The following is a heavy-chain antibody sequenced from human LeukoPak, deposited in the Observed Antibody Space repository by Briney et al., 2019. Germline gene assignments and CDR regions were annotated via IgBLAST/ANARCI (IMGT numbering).Heavy chain of an antibody. V-gene: IGHV1-2*04. J-gene: IGHJ4*02. CDR2: INPNSGGT. CDR3: ARVDTAMVFDY. CDR1: GYTFTGYY. Sequence: ASVKVSCKASGYTFTGYYMHWVRQVPGQGLEWMGWINPNSGGTNYAQKFQGWVTMTRDTSISTAYMELSRLRSDDTAVYYCARVDTAMVFDYWGQGTLVTVSS. D-gene: IGHD5-18*01.